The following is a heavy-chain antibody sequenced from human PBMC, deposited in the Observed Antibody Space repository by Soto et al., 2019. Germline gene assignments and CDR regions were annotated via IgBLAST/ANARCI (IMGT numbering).Heavy chain of an antibody. D-gene: IGHD5-18*01. V-gene: IGHV6-1*01. CDR1: GDSLSTNSPA. CDR3: ARWIQGSHAFEI. J-gene: IGHJ3*02. Sequence: SQTLSLTCAISGDSLSTNSPAWNWTRQSPWRGLEWLGRTYCRSKWYNDYAVSVRSRITINPDTSKNQFSLQLNSVTPEDTAVYYCARWIQGSHAFEIWGQGTMVTVSS. CDR2: TYCRSKWYN.